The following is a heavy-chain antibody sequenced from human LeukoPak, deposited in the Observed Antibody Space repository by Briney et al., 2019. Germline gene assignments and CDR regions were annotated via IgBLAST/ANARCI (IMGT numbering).Heavy chain of an antibody. J-gene: IGHJ3*02. CDR2: ISWNSGSI. Sequence: SGGSLRLSCAASGFTFDDYAMHWVRQAPGKGLEWVSGISWNSGSIGYADSVKGRFTISRDNAKNSLYLQMNSLRAEDTALYYCAKDSLTTVTASYAFDIWGQGTMVTVSS. V-gene: IGHV3-9*01. D-gene: IGHD4-17*01. CDR3: AKDSLTTVTASYAFDI. CDR1: GFTFDDYA.